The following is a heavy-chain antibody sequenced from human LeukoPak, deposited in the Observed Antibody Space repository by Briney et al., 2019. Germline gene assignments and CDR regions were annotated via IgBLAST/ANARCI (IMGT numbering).Heavy chain of an antibody. CDR1: GFTFSSYA. CDR2: ISGNGGST. Sequence: GGSLRLSCAASGFTFSSYAMSWVRQAPGKGLEWVSTISGNGGSTFYVDSVKGRFTVSRDNSKNTLYLQMNSLRAEDTAVYYCAKVGGSFDYWGQGTLVTVSS. D-gene: IGHD1-26*01. V-gene: IGHV3-23*01. CDR3: AKVGGSFDY. J-gene: IGHJ4*02.